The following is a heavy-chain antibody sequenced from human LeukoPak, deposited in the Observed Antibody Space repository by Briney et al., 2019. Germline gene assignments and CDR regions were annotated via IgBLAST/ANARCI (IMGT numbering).Heavy chain of an antibody. CDR3: ARDTYDILTYFGY. CDR2: ISSSSSYI. V-gene: IGHV3-21*01. J-gene: IGHJ4*02. CDR1: GFTFSSYS. D-gene: IGHD3-9*01. Sequence: GGSLRLSCAASGFTFSSYSMNWVRQAPGKGLEWVSSISSSSSYIYYADSVKGRFTISRDNAKNSLYLQMNSLRAEDTAVYYCARDTYDILTYFGYWGQGTLVTVSS.